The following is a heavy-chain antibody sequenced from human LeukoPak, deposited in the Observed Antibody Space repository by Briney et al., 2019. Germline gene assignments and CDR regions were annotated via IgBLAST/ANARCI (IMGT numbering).Heavy chain of an antibody. Sequence: PGGSLRLSCAASGFAFSSYAMGWVRQAPGKGLEWVSGITGSGGSTYHTDSVKGRFTVSRDNSKNTLFLQMNSLRAEDSAICYCAKGSASGRPYYFDYWGQGILVTVSS. D-gene: IGHD2-15*01. CDR2: ITGSGGST. J-gene: IGHJ4*02. CDR3: AKGSASGRPYYFDY. CDR1: GFAFSSYA. V-gene: IGHV3-23*01.